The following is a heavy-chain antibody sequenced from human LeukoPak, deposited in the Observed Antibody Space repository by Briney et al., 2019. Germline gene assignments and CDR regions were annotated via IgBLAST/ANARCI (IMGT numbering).Heavy chain of an antibody. V-gene: IGHV4-34*01. D-gene: IGHD3-10*01. J-gene: IGHJ5*02. CDR1: GGSFSGYY. Sequence: PSETLSLTCAVYGGSFSGYYWSWIRQPPGKGLEWIGEINHSGSTNYNPSLKSRVTISVDTSKNQFSLKLSSVTAADTAVYYCARGRNYYGSGSYYFKFDPWGQGTLVTVSS. CDR3: ARGRNYYGSGSYYFKFDP. CDR2: INHSGST.